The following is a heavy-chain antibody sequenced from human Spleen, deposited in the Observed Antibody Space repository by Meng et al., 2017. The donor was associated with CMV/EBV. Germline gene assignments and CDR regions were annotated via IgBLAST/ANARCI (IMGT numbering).Heavy chain of an antibody. Sequence: GESLKISCAASGFTFSKAWMTWVRQAPGKGLEWVARIKSKTDGETIDYAAPVKGRFTISRDNSKNTLYVQMNRLTTEDTAVYYCARDEGNLWFGKLDYWGQGALVTVSS. CDR1: GFTFSKAW. CDR2: IKSKTDGETI. J-gene: IGHJ4*02. D-gene: IGHD3-10*01. V-gene: IGHV3-15*01. CDR3: ARDEGNLWFGKLDY.